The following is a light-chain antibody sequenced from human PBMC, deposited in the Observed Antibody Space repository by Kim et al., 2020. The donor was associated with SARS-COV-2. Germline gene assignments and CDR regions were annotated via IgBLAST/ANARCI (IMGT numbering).Light chain of an antibody. Sequence: ATINCKSSQSVLYSSNNENYLTWYQQKPGQPPKLLIYWASTRESGVPDRFSGSGSGTDFTLTISSLQAEDVAAYYCQQSYSTPWTFGQGTKVDIK. V-gene: IGKV4-1*01. CDR3: QQSYSTPWT. J-gene: IGKJ1*01. CDR1: QSVLYSSNNENY. CDR2: WAS.